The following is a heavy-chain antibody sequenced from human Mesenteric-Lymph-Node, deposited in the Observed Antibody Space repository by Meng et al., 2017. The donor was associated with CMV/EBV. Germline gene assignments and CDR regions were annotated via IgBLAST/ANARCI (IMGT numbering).Heavy chain of an antibody. CDR1: GFIFSNYW. CDR2: IEQDGREK. D-gene: IGHD1-7*01. J-gene: IGHJ4*02. V-gene: IGHV3-7*01. CDR3: AKREYNWNFIDY. Sequence: GESLKISCAASGFIFSNYWMSWVRQAPGKGLEWVANIEQDGREKHYVDSVKGRFTISRDNAKKSLYLQMNSLGAEDTAVYYCAKREYNWNFIDYWGQGTLVTVSS.